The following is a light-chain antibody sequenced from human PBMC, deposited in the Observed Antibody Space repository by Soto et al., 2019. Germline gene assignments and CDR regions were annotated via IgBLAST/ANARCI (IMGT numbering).Light chain of an antibody. CDR3: LQNYDHPWT. Sequence: AIPMTQSPSSLSASVGDRVTITCRASQGIRNDLGWYQQKPGKAPKLLIYATSSLQSGVPSRFSGSGFGTDFTLTISSLQPDDFATYYCLQNYDHPWTFGQGTKVEIK. J-gene: IGKJ1*01. CDR2: ATS. CDR1: QGIRND. V-gene: IGKV1-6*01.